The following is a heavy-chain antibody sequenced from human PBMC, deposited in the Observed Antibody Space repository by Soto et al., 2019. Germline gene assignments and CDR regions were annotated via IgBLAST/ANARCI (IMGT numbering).Heavy chain of an antibody. Sequence: SSETLSLTCAVYGGSFSGYYWSWIRQPPGKGLEWIGEINHSGSTNYNPSLKSRVTISVDTSKNQFSLKLSSVTAADTAVYYCARGITMVRIYYYGMDVWGQGTTVTVSS. J-gene: IGHJ6*02. CDR1: GGSFSGYY. D-gene: IGHD3-10*01. CDR3: ARGITMVRIYYYGMDV. V-gene: IGHV4-34*01. CDR2: INHSGST.